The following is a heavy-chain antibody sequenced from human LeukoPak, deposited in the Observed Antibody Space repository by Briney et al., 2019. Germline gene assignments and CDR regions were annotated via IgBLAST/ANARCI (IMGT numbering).Heavy chain of an antibody. J-gene: IGHJ6*03. CDR2: ISSSGSTI. D-gene: IGHD2-8*01. Sequence: GGSLRLSCAASGFTFSDYYMSWIRQAPGKGLEWVSYISSSGSTIYYADSVKGRFTISRDNAKNSLYLQMNSLRAEDTAVYYCARRGGYCTNGVCYTTLQAYYYYMDVWGKGTTVTVSS. CDR1: GFTFSDYY. CDR3: ARRGGYCTNGVCYTTLQAYYYYMDV. V-gene: IGHV3-11*01.